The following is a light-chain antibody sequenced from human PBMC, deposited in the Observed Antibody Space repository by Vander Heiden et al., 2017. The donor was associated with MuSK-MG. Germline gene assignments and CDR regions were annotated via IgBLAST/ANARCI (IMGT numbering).Light chain of an antibody. V-gene: IGLV3-21*02. Sequence: SDLLTQPPLVSVAPGQPARVTCGGHHIGSKSVHWYQQKPGQAPVLVVYDDSDRPSGIPDRFSGSNPGNTATLTITRVEAGDEADYYCQVWDSSSDQSVFGTGTKVTVL. J-gene: IGLJ1*01. CDR2: DDS. CDR3: QVWDSSSDQSV. CDR1: HIGSKS.